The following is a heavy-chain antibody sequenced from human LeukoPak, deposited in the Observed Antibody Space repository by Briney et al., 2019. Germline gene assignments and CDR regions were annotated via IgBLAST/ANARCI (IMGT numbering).Heavy chain of an antibody. Sequence: GGSLRLSCAASGNYWMHWVRQVPGKGLVWVSHINSDGSWTSYADSVKGRFTISKDNAKNTVYLQMNSLRAEDTAVYYCARQPTGFPNWFDLWGQGAPVTVSS. CDR2: INSDGSWT. CDR3: ARQPTGFPNWFDL. V-gene: IGHV3-74*01. CDR1: GNYW. D-gene: IGHD1-14*01. J-gene: IGHJ5*02.